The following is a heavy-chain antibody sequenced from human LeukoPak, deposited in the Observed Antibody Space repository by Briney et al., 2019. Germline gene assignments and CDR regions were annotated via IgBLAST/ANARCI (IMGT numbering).Heavy chain of an antibody. CDR2: IKSKVDDGTA. Sequence: GGSLTLSCAASGFISSDVWMSWVRQAPGKVLEWVGRIKSKVDDGTAEYAAPVKGRLTISRHDSKNILFLQMNNARTQDSAVYYCSRVFDYANDWGQGTLVTVSS. D-gene: IGHD3-16*01. CDR3: SRVFDYAND. V-gene: IGHV3-15*01. CDR1: GFISSDVW. J-gene: IGHJ4*02.